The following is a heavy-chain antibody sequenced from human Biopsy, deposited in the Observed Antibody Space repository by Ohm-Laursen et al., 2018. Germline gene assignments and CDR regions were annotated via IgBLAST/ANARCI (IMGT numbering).Heavy chain of an antibody. CDR3: ARDSGILNYGNFKYYHYYGMDV. CDR2: IYYSVIN. Sequence: SQTLSRTCTVSGDAVTKYYWSWIRQPPGKGLEWIGHIYYSVINYSNPSLQSRVSISVDTSRNQVSLTLSSVTAADTAVYYCARDSGILNYGNFKYYHYYGMDVWGQGTKVTVSS. CDR1: GDAVTKYY. J-gene: IGHJ6*02. D-gene: IGHD4-11*01. V-gene: IGHV4-59*02.